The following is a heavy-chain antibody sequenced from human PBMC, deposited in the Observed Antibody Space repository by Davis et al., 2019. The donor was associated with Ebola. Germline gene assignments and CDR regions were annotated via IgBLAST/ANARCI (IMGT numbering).Heavy chain of an antibody. CDR1: GFTVSTKY. D-gene: IGHD3-22*01. CDR2: IYIDGTT. Sequence: PGGSLRLSCAASGFTVSTKYMSWVRQAPGKGLEWVSVIYIDGTTYYADSVRGRFTISRDNSKNTLYLQMNSLRAEDTAVYYCARDVYYYDSSGYYSYFDYWGQGTLVTVSS. V-gene: IGHV3-53*05. CDR3: ARDVYYYDSSGYYSYFDY. J-gene: IGHJ4*02.